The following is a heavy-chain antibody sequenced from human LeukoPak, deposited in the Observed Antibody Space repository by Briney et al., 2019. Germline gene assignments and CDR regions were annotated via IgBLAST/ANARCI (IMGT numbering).Heavy chain of an antibody. CDR3: AKNYESGRGVPYGMDV. Sequence: GGSLRLSCAASGFTFSSYAMRRVRQAPGKGLEWVLAIGSGSGGTTIYADSVKGRFTISRDNSKNTLYLQMSSLRGEDTAVYYCAKNYESGRGVPYGMDVWGQGTTVTVSS. J-gene: IGHJ6*02. CDR1: GFTFSSYA. V-gene: IGHV3-23*01. CDR2: IGSGSGGTT. D-gene: IGHD3-10*01.